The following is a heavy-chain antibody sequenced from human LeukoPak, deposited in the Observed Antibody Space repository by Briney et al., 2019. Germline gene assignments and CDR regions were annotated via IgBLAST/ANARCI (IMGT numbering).Heavy chain of an antibody. D-gene: IGHD5-12*01. CDR2: ISGSAGGT. J-gene: IGHJ4*02. Sequence: GGSLRLSCAASEFTFSSNAMSWVRQAPGKGLEWVSAISGSAGGTYYADSVKGRFTISRDNSKNTLYLLMHSLRAEDTAVYYCAKGAGYSGHDLSSYFDYWGQGILATVSS. CDR3: AKGAGYSGHDLSSYFDY. V-gene: IGHV3-23*01. CDR1: EFTFSSNA.